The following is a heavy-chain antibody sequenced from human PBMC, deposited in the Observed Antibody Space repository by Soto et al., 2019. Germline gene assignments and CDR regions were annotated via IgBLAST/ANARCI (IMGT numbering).Heavy chain of an antibody. J-gene: IGHJ4*02. CDR3: QRDLYPALDS. Sequence: EVQLVESGGGLVQPGGSLRLSCAASGFTVSSNYMSWVRQAPGKGLEWVSVIYSGGSTNYADSVKGRFTISRDNSKNTLYLKITPLRAEDGAVYSCQRDLYPALDSGGQGPLVTVPS. CDR1: GFTVSSNY. CDR2: IYSGGST. V-gene: IGHV3-66*01. D-gene: IGHD6-25*01.